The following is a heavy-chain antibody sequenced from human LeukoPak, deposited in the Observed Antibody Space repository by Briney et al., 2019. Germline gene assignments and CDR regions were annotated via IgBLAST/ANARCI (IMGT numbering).Heavy chain of an antibody. D-gene: IGHD6-19*01. V-gene: IGHV4-59*01. CDR2: IYYSGST. Sequence: SETLSLTCTVSGGSISSYYWSWIRQPPGKGLEWIGYIYYSGSTNYNPSPKSRVTISVDTSKNQFSLKLSSVTAADTAVYYCARVAVYYGMDVWGQGTTVTVSS. CDR3: ARVAVYYGMDV. CDR1: GGSISSYY. J-gene: IGHJ6*02.